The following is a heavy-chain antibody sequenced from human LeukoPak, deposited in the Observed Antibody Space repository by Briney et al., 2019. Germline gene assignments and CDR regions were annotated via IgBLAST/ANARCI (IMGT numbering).Heavy chain of an antibody. CDR3: ARESTSLRSWFDP. Sequence: ASVKVPCKASGYTFTGYYMHWVRQAPGQGLEWMGWINPNSGGTNYAQKFQGRVTMTRDTSISTAYMELSRLRSDDTAVYYCARESTSLRSWFDPWGQGTLVTVSS. J-gene: IGHJ5*02. D-gene: IGHD2-2*01. CDR1: GYTFTGYY. CDR2: INPNSGGT. V-gene: IGHV1-2*02.